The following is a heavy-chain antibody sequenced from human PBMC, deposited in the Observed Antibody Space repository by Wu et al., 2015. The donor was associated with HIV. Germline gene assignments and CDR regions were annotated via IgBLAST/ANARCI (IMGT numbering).Heavy chain of an antibody. CDR3: ARNLKDGRDN. CDR2: INPSGGST. J-gene: IGHJ4*02. D-gene: IGHD5-24*01. Sequence: QVQLVQSGAEVKKPGSSVTVSCKASGGTFGTYGISWVRQAPGQGLEWMGIINPSGGSTSYAQKFQGRVTMTRDTSTSTVYMELSSLRSEDTAVYYCARNLKDGRDNWGQGTLVTVSS. CDR1: GGTFGTYG. V-gene: IGHV1-46*01.